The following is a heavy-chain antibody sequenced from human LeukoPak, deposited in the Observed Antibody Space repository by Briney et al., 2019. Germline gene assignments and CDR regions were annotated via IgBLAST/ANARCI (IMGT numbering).Heavy chain of an antibody. CDR1: GFTVSSNY. CDR2: IYSGGST. Sequence: GGSLRLSCAASGFTVSSNYMSWVRQAPGKGLEWVSVIYSGGSTYYADSVKGRFTISRDNSKNTLYLQMNSLRAEDTAVYYCARGGYSGFDPNYYFDYWGQGTLVTVSS. J-gene: IGHJ4*02. D-gene: IGHD5-12*01. V-gene: IGHV3-53*01. CDR3: ARGGYSGFDPNYYFDY.